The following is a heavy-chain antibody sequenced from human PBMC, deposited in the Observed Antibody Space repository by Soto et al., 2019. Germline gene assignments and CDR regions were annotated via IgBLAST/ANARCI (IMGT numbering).Heavy chain of an antibody. CDR2: ISYDGSNK. Sequence: QVQLVEPGGGVVQPGRSLRLSCAASGFTFRSYGMHWVRQAPGKGLEWVAVISYDGSNKHYADSVKGRFTISRDNSKNTLYLEMNGLRAEDTAVYYCAKEYSYGRRYFDYWGQGTLVTVSS. J-gene: IGHJ4*02. V-gene: IGHV3-30*18. D-gene: IGHD5-18*01. CDR1: GFTFRSYG. CDR3: AKEYSYGRRYFDY.